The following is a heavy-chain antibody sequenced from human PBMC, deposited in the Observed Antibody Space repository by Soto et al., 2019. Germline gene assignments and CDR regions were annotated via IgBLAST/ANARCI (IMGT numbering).Heavy chain of an antibody. J-gene: IGHJ5*02. V-gene: IGHV3-74*01. D-gene: IGHD4-17*01. CDR2: INSDGSIT. CDR3: AKLNGMTTVTNWFDP. Sequence: EVQLVESGGGLVQPGGSLRLSCAASGFTFSPYWMHWVRQAPGKGLVWVSRINSDGSITSYADSVKGRFTISRDNAKNTLYLPMNSLRAEDTAVYYCAKLNGMTTVTNWFDPWGQGTLVTVSS. CDR1: GFTFSPYW.